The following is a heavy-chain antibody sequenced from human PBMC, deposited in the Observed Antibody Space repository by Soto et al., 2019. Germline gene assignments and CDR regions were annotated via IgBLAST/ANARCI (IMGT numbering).Heavy chain of an antibody. CDR2: ISSNGGST. Sequence: GGSLRLSCSASGFTFSSYAMHWVRQAPGKGLEYVSAISSNGGSTYYADSVKGRFTISRDNSKNTLYLQMSSLRAEDTAVYYCVKSYYYDSSGPDYWGQGTLVTVS. D-gene: IGHD3-22*01. J-gene: IGHJ4*02. CDR1: GFTFSSYA. CDR3: VKSYYYDSSGPDY. V-gene: IGHV3-64D*06.